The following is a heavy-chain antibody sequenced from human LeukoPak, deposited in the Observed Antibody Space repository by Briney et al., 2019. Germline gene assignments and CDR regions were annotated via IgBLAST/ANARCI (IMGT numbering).Heavy chain of an antibody. V-gene: IGHV4-39*01. CDR2: MYYSGST. Sequence: SETLSLTCTVSGGSISSGSYYWSWIRQPAGKGLEGIGRMYYSGSTYYNPSLKSRVSISVDTSKNQFSLKLSSVTAADTAVYYCAVLPPATNFDYWGQGTLVTVSS. CDR3: AVLPPATNFDY. J-gene: IGHJ4*02. CDR1: GGSISSGSYY. D-gene: IGHD1-26*01.